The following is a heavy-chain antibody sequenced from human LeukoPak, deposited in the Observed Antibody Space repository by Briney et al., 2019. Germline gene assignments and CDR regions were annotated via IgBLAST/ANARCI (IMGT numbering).Heavy chain of an antibody. CDR1: GGTFSSYA. CDR2: IIPIFGTA. Sequence: ASVKVSCKASGGTFSSYAISWVRQAPGQGLEWMGGIIPIFGTANYAQKFQGRVTITTDESTSTAYMELSSLRSEDTAVYYCASQQTSREWGRAMIVVVITGPFDYWDQGTLVTVSS. V-gene: IGHV1-69*05. J-gene: IGHJ4*02. CDR3: ASQQTSREWGRAMIVVVITGPFDY. D-gene: IGHD3-22*01.